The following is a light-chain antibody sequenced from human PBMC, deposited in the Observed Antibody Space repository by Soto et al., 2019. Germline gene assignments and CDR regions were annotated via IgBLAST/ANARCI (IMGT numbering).Light chain of an antibody. CDR2: DAS. V-gene: IGKV3-11*01. CDR3: HQRSNWPYS. Sequence: EIVLTQSPATLSLSPGERATLSCRASESVSSYLTWYQHKPGQAPRLLIYDASNRATGIPARFSGSGSGTGFTLAISSLEPEDVAVYYCHQRSNWPYSFGQGTKLEIK. J-gene: IGKJ2*01. CDR1: ESVSSY.